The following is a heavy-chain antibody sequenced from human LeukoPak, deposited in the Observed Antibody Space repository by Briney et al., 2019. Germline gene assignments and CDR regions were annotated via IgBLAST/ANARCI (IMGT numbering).Heavy chain of an antibody. D-gene: IGHD1-20*01. CDR1: GGSINNNW. Sequence: SGTLSLTCAVSGGSINNNWWSWVRQPPGKGLEWIGEIHHSGATNSNPSLKSRVTISLDKTKNQFSLKLTSVTAADTAVYYCARHIAITGLRGFDCWGQGTLVTVSS. CDR3: ARHIAITGLRGFDC. CDR2: IHHSGAT. V-gene: IGHV4-4*02. J-gene: IGHJ4*02.